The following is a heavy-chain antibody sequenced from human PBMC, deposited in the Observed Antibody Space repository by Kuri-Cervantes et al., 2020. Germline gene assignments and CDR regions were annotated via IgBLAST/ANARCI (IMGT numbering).Heavy chain of an antibody. CDR2: MNPNSGNT. V-gene: IGHV1-8*01. Sequence: ASVKVSCKASGYTFTSYDINWVRQATGQGLEWMGWMNPNSGNTGYAQKLQGRVTTTTDTSTSTAYMELRSLRSDDTAVYYCARGPEGVWWLISTSHEYGMDVWGQGTTVTVSS. J-gene: IGHJ6*02. D-gene: IGHD5-12*01. CDR3: ARGPEGVWWLISTSHEYGMDV. CDR1: GYTFTSYD.